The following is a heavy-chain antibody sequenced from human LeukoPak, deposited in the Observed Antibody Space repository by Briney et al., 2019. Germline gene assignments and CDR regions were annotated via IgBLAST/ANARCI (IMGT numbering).Heavy chain of an antibody. CDR2: IGANNGRT. J-gene: IGHJ4*02. D-gene: IGHD6-19*01. CDR1: GYTFTTYG. CDR3: ARDSGSGGWSVY. Sequence: ASVKVSCKTSGYTFTTYGISWVRQAPGQGLEWMGFIGANNGRTQIPEKFQGRVTMTRDTSTSTAYMELRNLRSDDTAEYYCARDSGSGGWSVYWGQGTLVTVSS. V-gene: IGHV1-18*01.